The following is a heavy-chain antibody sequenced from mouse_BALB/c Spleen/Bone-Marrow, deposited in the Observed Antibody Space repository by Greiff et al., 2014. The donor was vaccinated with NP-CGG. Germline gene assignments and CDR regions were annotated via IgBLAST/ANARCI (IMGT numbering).Heavy chain of an antibody. J-gene: IGHJ2*01. Sequence: QVQLQQSGPELVKPGASVKMSCKASGYTFTDYVISWVKQRTGQGLEWIGETYPGSGSTYYNEKSKGKATLTADKSSNTAYMQLSSLTSEDSAVYFCARCGGLRDFDYWGQGTTLTVSS. D-gene: IGHD2-4*01. CDR2: TYPGSGST. CDR1: GYTFTDYV. V-gene: IGHV1-81*01. CDR3: ARCGGLRDFDY.